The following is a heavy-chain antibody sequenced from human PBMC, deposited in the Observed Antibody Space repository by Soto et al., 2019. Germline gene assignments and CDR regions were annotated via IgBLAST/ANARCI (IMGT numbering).Heavy chain of an antibody. Sequence: SGPTLVNPTQTLTLTCTFSGFSLNTGGVGVGWIRQSPGKALEWLAHIYWDGDKRYRPFLETRLTITKDASKNQVVLTMTKMDPADTATYYCARHPLVRSSEWLRKRFDSWGQGIQATVYS. D-gene: IGHD3-3*01. V-gene: IGHV2-5*02. CDR2: IYWDGDK. J-gene: IGHJ4*02. CDR3: ARHPLVRSSEWLRKRFDS. CDR1: GFSLNTGGVG.